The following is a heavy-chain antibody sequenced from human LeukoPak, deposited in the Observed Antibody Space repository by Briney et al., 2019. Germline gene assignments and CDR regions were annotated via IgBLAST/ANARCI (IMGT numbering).Heavy chain of an antibody. Sequence: GGSLRLSCEGSGFTFSNYGMHWVRQAPGKGLEWMAVISYDGGSEYFADSVKGRFTISRDNSKNTLYLQMNSLRFEDTAVYYCARDLKASYIPPYGMDVWGQGTTVTVSS. CDR1: GFTFSNYG. V-gene: IGHV3-30*03. CDR3: ARDLKASYIPPYGMDV. J-gene: IGHJ6*02. CDR2: ISYDGGSE. D-gene: IGHD1-14*01.